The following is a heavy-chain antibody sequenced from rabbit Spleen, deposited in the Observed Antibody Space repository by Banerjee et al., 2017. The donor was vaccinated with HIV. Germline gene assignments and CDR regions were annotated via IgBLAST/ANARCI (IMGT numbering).Heavy chain of an antibody. V-gene: IGHV1S40*01. D-gene: IGHD2-1*01. CDR3: ARGSATMTMVITGYYLNL. CDR2: IAGSSSGFT. Sequence: QSLEESGGDLVKPGASLTLTCTASGFSFSSNDYMCWVRQAPGKGLEWISCIAGSSSGFTYSATWAKGRFTISKTSSTTVTLQMTSLTVADTATYFCARGSATMTMVITGYYLNLWGQGTLVTVS. J-gene: IGHJ4*01. CDR1: GFSFSSNDY.